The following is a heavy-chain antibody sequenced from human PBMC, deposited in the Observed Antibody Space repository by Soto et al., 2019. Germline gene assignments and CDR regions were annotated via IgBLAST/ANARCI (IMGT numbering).Heavy chain of an antibody. D-gene: IGHD1-1*01. Sequence: GGSLRLSCAASGLIFSDVWMTWVRQAPGKGLEWVGRIKTKPDDGTIDYAAPVRGRFTISRDDSKNTLYLQMTTLTPDDTGVYYCTTSNLGVDFWGPGTLVTVSS. V-gene: IGHV3-15*01. J-gene: IGHJ4*02. CDR2: IKTKPDDGTI. CDR3: TTSNLGVDF. CDR1: GLIFSDVW.